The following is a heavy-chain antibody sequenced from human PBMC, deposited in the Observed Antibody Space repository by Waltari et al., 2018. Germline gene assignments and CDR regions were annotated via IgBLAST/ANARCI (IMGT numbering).Heavy chain of an antibody. CDR3: ATYIGASVGTSAFDV. Sequence: LHLQESRPGLVKPSETLSLTCSVSGVSLTSNRHSSGWIRQPPGQGLEWIGTMSYSGATYSSPSLQSRVTISRDTSKNLFARRLGSVTAADTAVYYCATYIGASVGTSAFDVWGLGTMVTVSS. CDR2: MSYSGAT. V-gene: IGHV4-39*01. D-gene: IGHD5-12*01. CDR1: GVSLTSNRHS. J-gene: IGHJ3*01.